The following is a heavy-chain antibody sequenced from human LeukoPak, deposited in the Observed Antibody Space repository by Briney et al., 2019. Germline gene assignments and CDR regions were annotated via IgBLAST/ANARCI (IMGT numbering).Heavy chain of an antibody. J-gene: IGHJ5*02. D-gene: IGHD3-10*01. CDR1: GGSISSYY. CDR2: IYTSGST. V-gene: IGHV4-4*07. Sequence: SETLSLTCTASGGSISSYYWSWIRQPAGKGLEWIGRIYTSGSTNYNPSLKSRVTMSVDTSKNQFSLKLSSVTAADTAVYYCARERVRGVIHWFDPWGQGTLVTVSS. CDR3: ARERVRGVIHWFDP.